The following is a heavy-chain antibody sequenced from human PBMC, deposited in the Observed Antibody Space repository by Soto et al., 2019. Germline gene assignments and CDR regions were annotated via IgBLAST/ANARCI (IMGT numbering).Heavy chain of an antibody. V-gene: IGHV4-39*01. CDR1: GGSINRSNYY. J-gene: IGHJ6*02. D-gene: IGHD3-16*01. CDR3: ARSPWGYGIDV. Sequence: QVQLQESGPGLVKPSETLSLTCPVSGGSINRSNYYWGWIRQPPGKGLEWIGSINYSGTIYYNPSLKSRVTISVDTSKNQFSLKLSSVTAADTAVYYCARSPWGYGIDVWGQGTTVTVSS. CDR2: INYSGTI.